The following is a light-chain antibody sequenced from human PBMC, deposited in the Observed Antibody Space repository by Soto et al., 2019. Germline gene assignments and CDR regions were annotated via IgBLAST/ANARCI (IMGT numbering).Light chain of an antibody. V-gene: IGKV3-20*01. CDR1: QSVSSR. Sequence: EIVMTQSPCTVSLSPGERATLSCRASQSVSSRLAWYQQKPGQAPRLLIYGASNRATGIPDRFSGSGSGTDFTLTISRLEPEDFAVYYCQQYGSSGTFGQGTKVDIK. CDR3: QQYGSSGT. CDR2: GAS. J-gene: IGKJ1*01.